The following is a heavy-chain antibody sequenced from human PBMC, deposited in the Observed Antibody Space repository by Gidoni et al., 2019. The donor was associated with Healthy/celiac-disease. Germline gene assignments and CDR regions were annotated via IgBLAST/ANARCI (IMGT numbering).Heavy chain of an antibody. Sequence: AASGFTFSSYEMNWVRQAPGKGLEWVSYISSSGSTIYYADSVKGRFTISRDNAKNSLYLQMNSLRAEDTAVYYCAREGYDILTGYKDYYYYGMDVWGQGTTVTVSS. V-gene: IGHV3-48*03. J-gene: IGHJ6*02. D-gene: IGHD3-9*01. CDR3: AREGYDILTGYKDYYYYGMDV. CDR1: GFTFSSYE. CDR2: ISSSGSTI.